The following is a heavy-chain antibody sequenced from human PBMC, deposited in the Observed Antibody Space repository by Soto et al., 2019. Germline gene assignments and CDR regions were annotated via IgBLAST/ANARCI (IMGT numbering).Heavy chain of an antibody. J-gene: IGHJ6*02. CDR1: GYTFTNYH. CDR3: ARDNMHYYSTSEGYFYYGMDV. Sequence: GASVKVSCKASGYTFTNYHMHGVRQAPGQGLEWMGKINPNGGSTSYAQKFQGRVTMTRDTSTSTVYMELSSLRSEDTAVYYCARDNMHYYSTSEGYFYYGMDVWGQGTTVTVSS. CDR2: INPNGGST. D-gene: IGHD4-4*01. V-gene: IGHV1-46*01.